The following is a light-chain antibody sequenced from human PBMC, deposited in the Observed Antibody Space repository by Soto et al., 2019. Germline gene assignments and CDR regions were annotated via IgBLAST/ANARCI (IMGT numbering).Light chain of an antibody. CDR2: GAA. CDR3: QQYGSSPST. Sequence: EIALTHSPATLSVSPWEIVTLSCRASQRIGSTLAWHRQQAGQAPGLLIYGAASRATGIPDRFSGSGSGTDFTLTISRLEPEDFAVYYCQQYGSSPSTFGHGTRLEIK. V-gene: IGKV3-20*01. J-gene: IGKJ5*01. CDR1: QRIGST.